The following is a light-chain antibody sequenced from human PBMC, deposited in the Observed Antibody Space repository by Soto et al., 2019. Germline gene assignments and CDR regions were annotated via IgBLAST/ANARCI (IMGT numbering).Light chain of an antibody. CDR2: GPS. CDR1: QSVSSY. Sequence: EIVLTQSPATLSLSPGERATLSCRASQSVSSYLAWYQQKPGQVPRLLIYGPSNRATGIPARFSGSGSGTDFTLTISSLEPEDFAVYYCQQRSNWPVYTFGQGTKLEIK. V-gene: IGKV3-11*01. J-gene: IGKJ2*01. CDR3: QQRSNWPVYT.